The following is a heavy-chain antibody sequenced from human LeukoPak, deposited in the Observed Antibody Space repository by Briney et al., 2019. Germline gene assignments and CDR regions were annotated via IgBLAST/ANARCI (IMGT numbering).Heavy chain of an antibody. Sequence: GGSLRLSCAASGFTFSGYPIHWVRQAPGKGLEWVAVISYDGSNKYYADSVKGRFTISRDNSKNTLYLQMNSLRAEDTAVYYCARDRVGVQVPAANTNWFDPWGQGTLVTVSS. V-gene: IGHV3-30-3*01. D-gene: IGHD2-2*01. J-gene: IGHJ5*02. CDR2: ISYDGSNK. CDR3: ARDRVGVQVPAANTNWFDP. CDR1: GFTFSGYP.